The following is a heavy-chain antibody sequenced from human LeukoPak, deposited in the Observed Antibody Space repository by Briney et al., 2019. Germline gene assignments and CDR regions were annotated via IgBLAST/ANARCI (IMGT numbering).Heavy chain of an antibody. CDR2: IQDDGATT. D-gene: IGHD3-22*01. Sequence: SGGSLRVSCAASGLTFSNFPMHWVRQPPGKGLEWVALIQDDGATTNYADSVRGRFTISRDNSKSTVYLQMDSLKPDDTAVYYCATQSITLVVVSSPFDYWGQGTLVTVSS. CDR3: ATQSITLVVVSSPFDY. J-gene: IGHJ4*02. CDR1: GLTFSNFP. V-gene: IGHV3-30*02.